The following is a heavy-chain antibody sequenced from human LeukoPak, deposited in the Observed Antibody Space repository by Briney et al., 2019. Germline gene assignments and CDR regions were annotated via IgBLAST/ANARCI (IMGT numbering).Heavy chain of an antibody. CDR1: GFTFSSYS. V-gene: IGHV3-23*01. J-gene: IGHJ4*02. CDR3: AKGSAEDSSSWYSGY. CDR2: ISGSGGST. D-gene: IGHD6-13*01. Sequence: GGSLRLSCAASGFTFSSYSMNWVRQAPGKGLEWVSAISGSGGSTYYADSVKGRFTISRDNSKNTLYLQMNSLRAEDTAVYYCAKGSAEDSSSWYSGYWGQGTLVTVSS.